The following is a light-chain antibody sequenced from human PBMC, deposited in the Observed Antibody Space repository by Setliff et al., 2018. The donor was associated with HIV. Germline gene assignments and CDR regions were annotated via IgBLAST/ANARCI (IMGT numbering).Light chain of an antibody. CDR1: SSDVGGYNY. CDR2: EVT. CDR3: CSYAGSTTFDV. Sequence: QSALTQPASVSGSPGQSIAISCTGTSSDVGGYNYISWYRQYPGKAPELTIYEVTKRPSGVSKRFSGSKSGNAASLTISGLQPDDEAYYYCCSYAGSTTFDVFGSGTKV. V-gene: IGLV2-23*02. J-gene: IGLJ1*01.